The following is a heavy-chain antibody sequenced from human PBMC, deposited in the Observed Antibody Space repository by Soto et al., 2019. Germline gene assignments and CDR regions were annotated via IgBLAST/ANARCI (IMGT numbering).Heavy chain of an antibody. CDR1: GGSISSGGYY. D-gene: IGHD3-10*01. CDR3: AADYGSGSYYHYY. J-gene: IGHJ4*02. V-gene: IGHV4-31*03. Sequence: SETLSLTCTVSGGSISSGGYYWSWIRQHPGKGLEWIGYIYYSGSTYYNPSLKSRVTISVDTSKNQFSLKLSSVTAADTAVYYCAADYGSGSYYHYYWGQGTLVTVSS. CDR2: IYYSGST.